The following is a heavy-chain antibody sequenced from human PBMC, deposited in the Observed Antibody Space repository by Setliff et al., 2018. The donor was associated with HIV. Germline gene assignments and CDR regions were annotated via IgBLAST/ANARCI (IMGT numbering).Heavy chain of an antibody. CDR2: IGSGGDT. D-gene: IGHD3-10*02. CDR3: AADVRWPKDAFAF. Sequence: GSLRLSCAASGFTFSYYYMSGVRQAPGKGLEWISAIGSGGDTYYADSVKGRFTISRDQSRSTLYLQMNSLRADDTAVYYCAADVRWPKDAFAFWGQGTMVTVSS. CDR1: GFTFSYYY. J-gene: IGHJ3*01. V-gene: IGHV3-53*01.